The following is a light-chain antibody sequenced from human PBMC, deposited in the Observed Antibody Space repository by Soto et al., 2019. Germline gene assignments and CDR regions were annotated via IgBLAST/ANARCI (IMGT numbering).Light chain of an antibody. Sequence: EIVLTQSPGTLSLSPGERATLSCRASQSVSSSYLAWYQQKPGRAPRLLIYGASSRATGIPDRFSGSASAKDRNGSVSGKDFSLNITGVEPEDSAVYYCHHYGSSMWTFGQGTKVDIK. J-gene: IGKJ1*01. CDR1: QSVSSSY. CDR2: GAS. V-gene: IGKV3-20*01. CDR3: HHYGSSMWT.